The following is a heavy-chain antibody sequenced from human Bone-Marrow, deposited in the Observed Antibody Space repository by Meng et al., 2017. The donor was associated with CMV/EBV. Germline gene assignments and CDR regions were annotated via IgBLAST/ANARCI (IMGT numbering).Heavy chain of an antibody. CDR2: IYSDGGKK. J-gene: IGHJ4*02. CDR3: AKDPRPVSAAILFDY. D-gene: IGHD2-2*02. V-gene: IGHV3-33*06. Sequence: GGSLRLSCAASGFTFSSYGIHWVRQAPGKGLDWVAVIYSDGGKKYYGDSLKGRFTIYRDNSKNTLYLQMNCLRAEDTTVYYCAKDPRPVSAAILFDYWGQGTLVTVSS. CDR1: GFTFSSYG.